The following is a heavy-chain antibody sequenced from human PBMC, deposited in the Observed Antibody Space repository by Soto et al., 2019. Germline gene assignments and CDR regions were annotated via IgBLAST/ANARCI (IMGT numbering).Heavy chain of an antibody. V-gene: IGHV3-30*04. J-gene: IGHJ4*02. CDR3: VKGSLPGDYERNFDS. D-gene: IGHD4-17*01. CDR2: ISKEGTFK. Sequence: QVQLVESGGGVVQPGRSLRLSCAASGFSFSDSTMHWVRKAPGKGLQWVARISKEGTFKYYADSVKGRFTISRDNSENILYLQINSLSAEDTAVYFCVKGSLPGDYERNFDSWGQGILVTVSS. CDR1: GFSFSDST.